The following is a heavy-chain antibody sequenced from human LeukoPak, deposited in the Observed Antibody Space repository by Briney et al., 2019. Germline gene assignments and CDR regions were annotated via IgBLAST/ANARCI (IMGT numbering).Heavy chain of an antibody. J-gene: IGHJ4*02. D-gene: IGHD3-10*01. CDR2: ISGSGGST. CDR1: GFTFSSYA. Sequence: GGSLRLSCAASGFTFSSYAMSWVRQALGKGLEWVSAISGSGGSTYYADSVKGRFTISRDNSKNTLYLQMNSLRAEDTAVYYCAKDVTMVRGYTPLWGQGTLVTVSS. CDR3: AKDVTMVRGYTPL. V-gene: IGHV3-23*01.